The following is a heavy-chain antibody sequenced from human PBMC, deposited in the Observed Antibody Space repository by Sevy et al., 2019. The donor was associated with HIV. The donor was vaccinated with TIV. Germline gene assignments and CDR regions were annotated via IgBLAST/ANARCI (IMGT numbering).Heavy chain of an antibody. V-gene: IGHV1-18*01. D-gene: IGHD3-9*01. J-gene: IGHJ4*02. CDR1: GSTFTSYG. CDR2: ISVYNGNT. CDR3: ARAGYYSGFYDILTGLDY. Sequence: ASVKVSCKASGSTFTSYGISWARQAPGQGLEWMGWISVYNGNTNYAQKLQARVTMTTDTSTSTAYMELRSMRSDDTAVYYCARAGYYSGFYDILTGLDYWGQGTLVTVSS.